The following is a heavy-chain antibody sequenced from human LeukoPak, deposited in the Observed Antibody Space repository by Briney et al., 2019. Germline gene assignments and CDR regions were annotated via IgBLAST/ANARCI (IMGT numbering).Heavy chain of an antibody. Sequence: PGGSLRLSCVASGFTFSSYEMNWVRQAPGKGLEWVSYISSSGSDIYYADSVKGRFTISRDNAKNSLYLHMNSLRAEDTAVYYCARDYGGSSPFDYWGQGTLVTVSS. CDR3: ARDYGGSSPFDY. V-gene: IGHV3-48*03. D-gene: IGHD4-23*01. CDR2: ISSSGSDI. J-gene: IGHJ4*02. CDR1: GFTFSSYE.